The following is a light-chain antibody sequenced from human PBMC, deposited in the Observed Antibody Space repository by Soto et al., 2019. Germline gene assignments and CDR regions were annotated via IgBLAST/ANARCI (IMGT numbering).Light chain of an antibody. V-gene: IGLV2-14*01. CDR1: SSDVGGYNY. CDR2: EVS. CDR3: SSYTSSSTFYV. J-gene: IGLJ1*01. Sequence: QSVLTQPASVSGSPGQSITISCTGTSSDVGGYNYVSWYQQHPGKAPKLMIYEVSNRPSGVSNRFSGSKSGNTASLTISGLQAEDEADYYCSSYTSSSTFYVCGTGTKVTVL.